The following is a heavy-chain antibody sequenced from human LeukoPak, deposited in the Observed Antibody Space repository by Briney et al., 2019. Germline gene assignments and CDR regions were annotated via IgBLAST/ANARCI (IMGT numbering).Heavy chain of an antibody. CDR1: GFTFSSYA. CDR2: ISYDGSNK. CDR3: ARDRTFDY. J-gene: IGHJ4*02. Sequence: GGSLRLSCAASGFTFSSYAMHWVRQAPGKGLEWVAVISYDGSNKYYADSVKGRFTISRDNAKNSLYLQMNSLRAEDTAVYYCARDRTFDYWGQGTLVTVSS. V-gene: IGHV3-30-3*01. D-gene: IGHD3/OR15-3a*01.